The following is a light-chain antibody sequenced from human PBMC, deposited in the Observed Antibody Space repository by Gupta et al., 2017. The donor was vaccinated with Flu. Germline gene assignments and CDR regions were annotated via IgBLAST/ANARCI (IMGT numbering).Light chain of an antibody. V-gene: IGKV4-1*01. J-gene: IGKJ4*01. CDR1: QSLLYSANNTNY. CDR3: QQDYSTPLT. Sequence: DIVMTQSPDSLAVSLGERATINCKSSQSLLYSANNTNYLAWYQQKPGQPPKLLIYWSSTRESGVPDRFSGSGSGTDFTLTISTLQAEDVAVYYCQQDYSTPLTFGGGTKVEIK. CDR2: WSS.